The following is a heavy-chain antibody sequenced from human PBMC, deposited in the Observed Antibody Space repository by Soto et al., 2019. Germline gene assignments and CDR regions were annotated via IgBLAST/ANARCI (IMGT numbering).Heavy chain of an antibody. CDR3: ARTEEYSSSWYGGYYYYGMDV. Sequence: GGSLRLSCAASGFTFSSYSMNWVRQAPGKGLEWVSSISSSSSYIYYADSVKGRFTISRDNAKNSLYLQMNSLRAEDTAVYYCARTEEYSSSWYGGYYYYGMDVWGQGTTVTVSS. CDR2: ISSSSSYI. V-gene: IGHV3-21*01. CDR1: GFTFSSYS. D-gene: IGHD6-13*01. J-gene: IGHJ6*02.